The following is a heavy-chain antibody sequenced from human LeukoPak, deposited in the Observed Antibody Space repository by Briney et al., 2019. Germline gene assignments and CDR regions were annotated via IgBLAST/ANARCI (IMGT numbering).Heavy chain of an antibody. Sequence: GGSLRLSCAASGFTVSSNYMSWVRQAPGKGLEWVSVIYSGGSTYYADSVKGRFTISRDSSKNTLYLQMNGLRAEDTAVYYCARDSSWGFDYWGQGTLDTVSS. CDR3: ARDSSWGFDY. D-gene: IGHD6-13*01. V-gene: IGHV3-53*01. J-gene: IGHJ4*02. CDR2: IYSGGST. CDR1: GFTVSSNY.